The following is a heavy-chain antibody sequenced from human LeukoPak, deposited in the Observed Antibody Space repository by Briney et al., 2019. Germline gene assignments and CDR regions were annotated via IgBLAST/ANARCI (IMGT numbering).Heavy chain of an antibody. D-gene: IGHD3-16*01. J-gene: IGHJ3*02. CDR3: SRDGGAGDNSAFDI. CDR2: IRRKRNSYTT. Sequence: GGSLRLSCAASGFSFSDYILDWVRQAPGKGLEWVGRIRRKRNSYTTEYAPSVKGRFTISRDDSKNSLFLHMNSLKTEDTAVYHRSRDGGAGDNSAFDIWGQGTMVTVSS. CDR1: GFSFSDYI. V-gene: IGHV3-72*01.